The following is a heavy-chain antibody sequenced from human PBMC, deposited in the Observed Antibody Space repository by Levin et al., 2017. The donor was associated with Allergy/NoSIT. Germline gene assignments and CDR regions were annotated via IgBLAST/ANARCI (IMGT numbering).Heavy chain of an antibody. CDR2: IYPGDSDT. V-gene: IGHV5-51*01. CDR3: ARYNYDSGYSSGWYGGYFDY. CDR1: GYSITNYW. D-gene: IGHD6-19*01. Sequence: GESLKISCKGSGYSITNYWIGWVRQMPGKGLEWMGIIYPGDSDTRYSPSFQGQVTISADKSISTAYLQWSSLKASDTAMYYCARYNYDSGYSSGWYGGYFDYWGQGTLVTVSS. J-gene: IGHJ4*02.